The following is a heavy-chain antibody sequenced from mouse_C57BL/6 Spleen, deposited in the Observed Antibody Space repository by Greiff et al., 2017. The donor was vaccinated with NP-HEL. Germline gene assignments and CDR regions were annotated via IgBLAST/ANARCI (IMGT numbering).Heavy chain of an antibody. CDR3: ARRRDDYDDYAMDY. D-gene: IGHD2-4*01. Sequence: EVKLQESGGDLVKPGGSLKLSCAASGFTFSSYGMSWVRQTPDKRLEWVATISSGGSYTYYPDSVKGRFTISRDNAKNTLYLQMSSLKSEDTAMYYCARRRDDYDDYAMDYWGQGTSVTVSS. V-gene: IGHV5-6*02. CDR2: ISSGGSYT. J-gene: IGHJ4*01. CDR1: GFTFSSYG.